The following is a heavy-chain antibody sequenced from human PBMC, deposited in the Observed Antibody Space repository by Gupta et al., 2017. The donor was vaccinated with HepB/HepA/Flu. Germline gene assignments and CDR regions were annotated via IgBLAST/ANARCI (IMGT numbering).Heavy chain of an antibody. J-gene: IGHJ3*02. V-gene: IGHV1-8*01. D-gene: IGHD2-21*02. CDR2: MNPNSGDT. Sequence: QVQLVQSGAEVKKPGASVKVSCKASGYTFTNYNINWVRQATGQGLEWMGWMNPNSGDTISAQKFQGRVTMTRDTSISTAYLDLSSLRFEDTAVYYCARPMTVCGGDCYLAADAFDIWGQGTMVTVSS. CDR1: GYTFTNYN. CDR3: ARPMTVCGGDCYLAADAFDI.